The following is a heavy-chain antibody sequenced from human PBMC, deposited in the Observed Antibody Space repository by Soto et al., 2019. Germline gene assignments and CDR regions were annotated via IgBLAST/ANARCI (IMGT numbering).Heavy chain of an antibody. CDR1: GGTFSSYA. CDR2: IIPIFGIT. Sequence: QVQLVQSGAEVKKPGSSVKVSCKASGGTFSSYAISWVRQAPGQGLEWMGGIIPIFGITNYAQKFPGRVTITADESTSTAYMELSSLRSEDTAVYYCARDRSGAVASRYYYYGMDVWGQGTTVTVSS. D-gene: IGHD6-19*01. CDR3: ARDRSGAVASRYYYYGMDV. J-gene: IGHJ6*02. V-gene: IGHV1-69*01.